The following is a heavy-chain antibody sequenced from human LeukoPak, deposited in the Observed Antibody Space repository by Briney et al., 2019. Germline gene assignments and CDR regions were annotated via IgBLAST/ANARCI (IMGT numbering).Heavy chain of an antibody. CDR3: AKAESGWKAPYYYYYGMDV. Sequence: GGSLRLSCAASGFTFSSYAMSWVRQAPGKGLEWVSAISGSGGSTYYADSVKGRFTISRDNSKNTLYLQMNSLRAEDTAVYYCAKAESGWKAPYYYYYGMDVWGQGTTVTVSS. D-gene: IGHD6-19*01. V-gene: IGHV3-23*01. CDR1: GFTFSSYA. CDR2: ISGSGGST. J-gene: IGHJ6*02.